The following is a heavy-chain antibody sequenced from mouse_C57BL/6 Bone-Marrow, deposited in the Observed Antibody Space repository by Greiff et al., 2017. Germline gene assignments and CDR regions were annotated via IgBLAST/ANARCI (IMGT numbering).Heavy chain of an antibody. J-gene: IGHJ4*01. CDR2: IKPGSGGT. D-gene: IGHD2-3*01. Sequence: QVQLQQSGAELVRPGTSVKVSCKASGYAFTNYLIEWVKQRPGQGLEWIGVIKPGSGGTNYNEKFKGKATLTADKSSSTAYMQLSSLTSEDSAVYFCARSGWLLPYAMDYWGQGTSVTVSS. V-gene: IGHV1-54*01. CDR1: GYAFTNYL. CDR3: ARSGWLLPYAMDY.